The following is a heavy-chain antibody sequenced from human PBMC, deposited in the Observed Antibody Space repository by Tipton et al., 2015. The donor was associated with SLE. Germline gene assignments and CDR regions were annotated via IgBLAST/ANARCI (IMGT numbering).Heavy chain of an antibody. CDR2: ISAYNGNT. CDR3: ARSVPPKYSYSLYYYYYYMDV. D-gene: IGHD2-21*01. Sequence: QVQLVQSGAEVKKPGASVKVSCKASGYTFTSYGISWVRQAPGQGLEWMGWISAYNGNTNYAQKLQGRVTMTTDTSTSTAYMELRSLRSDDTAVYYCARSVPPKYSYSLYYYYYYMDVWGKGTTVTVSS. CDR1: GYTFTSYG. J-gene: IGHJ6*03. V-gene: IGHV1-18*04.